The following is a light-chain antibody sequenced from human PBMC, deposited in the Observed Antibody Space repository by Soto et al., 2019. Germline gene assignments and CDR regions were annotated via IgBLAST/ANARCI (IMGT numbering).Light chain of an antibody. Sequence: AIRMTQSQSSFSASTGDRVTITCRASQGISSYLAWYQQKPWKAPKLLIYAASTLQSGVPSRFSGSGSGTDCTLTISCLQSEDFATYYCQKYYCYPLAFGQGIKVEIK. J-gene: IGKJ1*01. CDR1: QGISSY. CDR2: AAS. CDR3: QKYYCYPLA. V-gene: IGKV1-8*01.